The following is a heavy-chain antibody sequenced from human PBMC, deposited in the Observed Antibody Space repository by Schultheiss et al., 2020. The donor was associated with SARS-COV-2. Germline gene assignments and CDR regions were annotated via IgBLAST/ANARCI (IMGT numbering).Heavy chain of an antibody. CDR2: ISWNSGSI. V-gene: IGHV3-9*01. CDR3: AKDGGVVVPAAAIYYYYYGMDV. D-gene: IGHD2-2*01. Sequence: SLKISCAASGFTFDDYNMHWVRQAPGKGLEWVSGISWNSGSIGYADSVKGRFTISRDNAKNSLYLQMNSLRGEDTALYYCAKDGGVVVPAAAIYYYYYGMDVWGQGTTVTVSS. J-gene: IGHJ6*02. CDR1: GFTFDDYN.